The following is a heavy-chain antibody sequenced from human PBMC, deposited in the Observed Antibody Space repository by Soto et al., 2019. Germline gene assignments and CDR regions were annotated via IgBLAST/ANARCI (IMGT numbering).Heavy chain of an antibody. D-gene: IGHD6-13*01. CDR1: GFTFSSYA. J-gene: IGHJ5*02. CDR2: ISSSGSST. V-gene: IGHV3-23*01. CDR3: AKDPFLIAAGNWFDP. Sequence: PGGSLRLSCAASGFTFSSYAMSWVRQAPGKGLEWVSAISSSGSSTYYADSVKGRFTISRDNSKNTLYLQMNSLRAEDTAVYYCAKDPFLIAAGNWFDPWGQGTLVTVSS.